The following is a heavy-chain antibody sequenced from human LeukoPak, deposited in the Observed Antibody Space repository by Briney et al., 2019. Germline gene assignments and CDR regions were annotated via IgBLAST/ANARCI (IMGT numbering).Heavy chain of an antibody. Sequence: GRSLRLSCAASGFTFSTYGMHWVRQAPGKGLEWVADISSDGSNKYYADSVKGRVTISRDNSKNTLYLQMNSLRVEDTAVYYCTYGSSWTYDFDYWGQGTLVTVSS. CDR3: TYGSSWTYDFDY. CDR2: ISSDGSNK. V-gene: IGHV3-30*03. CDR1: GFTFSTYG. D-gene: IGHD6-13*01. J-gene: IGHJ4*02.